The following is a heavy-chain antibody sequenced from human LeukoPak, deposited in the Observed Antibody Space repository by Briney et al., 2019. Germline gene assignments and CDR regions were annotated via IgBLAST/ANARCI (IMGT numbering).Heavy chain of an antibody. D-gene: IGHD1-1*01. CDR2: INPSSGVT. CDR1: GYTFTGYY. V-gene: IGHV1-2*02. Sequence: ASVTVSCKASGYTFTGYYLHWVRQAPGQGLEWMGWINPSSGVTKYAQKFQGRVTMTRDTSTSTAYMELSRLRSDDTAVYYCARDESRTGTTLFDFWGQGTLVTVSS. J-gene: IGHJ4*02. CDR3: ARDESRTGTTLFDF.